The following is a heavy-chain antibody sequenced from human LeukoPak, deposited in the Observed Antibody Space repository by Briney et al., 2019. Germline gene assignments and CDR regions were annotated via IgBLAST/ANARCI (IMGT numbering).Heavy chain of an antibody. V-gene: IGHV3-21*01. CDR3: ARDLKADYDFWSGSLDYGMDV. CDR2: ISSSSSYI. J-gene: IGHJ6*02. D-gene: IGHD3-3*01. Sequence: GGSLRLSCAASGFTFSSYSMNWVRQAPGKGLEWVSSISSSSSYIYYADSVKGRFTISRDNAKNSLYLQMNSLRAEDTAVYYCARDLKADYDFWSGSLDYGMDVWGQGTTVIVSS. CDR1: GFTFSSYS.